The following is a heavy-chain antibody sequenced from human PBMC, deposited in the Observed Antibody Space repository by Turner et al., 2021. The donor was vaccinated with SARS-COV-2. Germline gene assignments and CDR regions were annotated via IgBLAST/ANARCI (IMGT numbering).Heavy chain of an antibody. CDR2: IRSTNFGGTT. D-gene: IGHD7-27*01. V-gene: IGHV3-49*03. J-gene: IGHJ4*02. Sequence: EVRLVDSGGGLVQPGWSLRPPCTASGFTVGKYAMSWIRQAAGKGLGWVGFIRSTNFGGTTEYATCVRGRFNVSRDDSRTIAYLHMSSLKTEDTAVYYCARGRTGASYYFDCWGQGILVTVSS. CDR1: GFTVGKYA. CDR3: ARGRTGASYYFDC.